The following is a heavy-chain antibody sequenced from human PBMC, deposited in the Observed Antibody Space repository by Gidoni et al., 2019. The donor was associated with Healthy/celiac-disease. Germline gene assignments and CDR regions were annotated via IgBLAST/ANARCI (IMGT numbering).Heavy chain of an antibody. CDR2: FYSGGRT. CDR3: ARDDAGLGRFDY. Sequence: EVQLVESGGGLIQPGGSLRLSCAASGFTVSSNYMSWVRQAPGKGLGWGSVFYSGGRTYYADSVKGRFHISKDNSKNTLYLQMNRLRAEDTAVYYWARDDAGLGRFDYWGQGNLVTVSS. D-gene: IGHD3-10*01. V-gene: IGHV3-53*01. CDR1: GFTVSSNY. J-gene: IGHJ4*02.